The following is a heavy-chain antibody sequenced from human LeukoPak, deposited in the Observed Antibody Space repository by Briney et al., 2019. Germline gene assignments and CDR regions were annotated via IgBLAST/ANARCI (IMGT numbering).Heavy chain of an antibody. Sequence: PGGSLRLSCAASGFTFSSYAMSWVRQAPGKGLEWVSAISGSGGSTYYADSVKGRFTISRDNSKNTLYLQMNSLRAEDTAVYYCAKYPVLPSYYYMDVWGKGTTVTVSS. CDR3: AKYPVLPSYYYMDV. J-gene: IGHJ6*03. V-gene: IGHV3-23*01. D-gene: IGHD2/OR15-2a*01. CDR1: GFTFSSYA. CDR2: ISGSGGST.